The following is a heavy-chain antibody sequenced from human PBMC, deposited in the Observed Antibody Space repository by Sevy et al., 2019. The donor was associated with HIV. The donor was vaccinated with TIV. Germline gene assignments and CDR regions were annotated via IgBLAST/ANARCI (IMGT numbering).Heavy chain of an antibody. J-gene: IGHJ4*02. D-gene: IGHD6-19*01. CDR3: ARKRGWYEFSGGFDY. CDR1: GYSFTSYW. CDR2: IYPGNSDT. Sequence: GESLKISCKGSGYSFTSYWIGWVRQMPGKGLEWMGIIYPGNSDTRYSPSFQGQVTISADKSISTAYLQWSSLKASDTAMYYCARKRGWYEFSGGFDYWGQGTLVTVSS. V-gene: IGHV5-51*01.